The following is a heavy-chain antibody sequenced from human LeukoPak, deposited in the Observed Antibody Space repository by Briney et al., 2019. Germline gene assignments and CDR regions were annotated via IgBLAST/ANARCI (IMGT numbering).Heavy chain of an antibody. D-gene: IGHD1-26*01. J-gene: IGHJ4*02. CDR3: ARDRPALVVVGATGDFDS. V-gene: IGHV3-21*01. CDR2: ISSSSSYI. Sequence: PGGSLRLSCAASGFTFSSYSMNWVRQAPGKGLEWVSSISSSSSYIYYADSVKGRFPISRDNAKNSLYLQMNSLRAEDTAVYYCARDRPALVVVGATGDFDSWGQGTLVTVSS. CDR1: GFTFSSYS.